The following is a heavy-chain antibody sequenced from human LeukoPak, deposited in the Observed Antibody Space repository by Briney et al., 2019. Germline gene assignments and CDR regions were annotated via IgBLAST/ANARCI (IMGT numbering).Heavy chain of an antibody. D-gene: IGHD3-10*01. J-gene: IGHJ5*02. Sequence: ASVKVSCKASGYTFTSYDINWGRQATGQGLEWLGWMNPNSGNTGYAQNFQGRVTMTRNTSISTAYMELCRLRSEETALYYCARDYYGSKSSSFDPWGQGTLVTVSS. CDR3: ARDYYGSKSSSFDP. CDR2: MNPNSGNT. CDR1: GYTFTSYD. V-gene: IGHV1-8*01.